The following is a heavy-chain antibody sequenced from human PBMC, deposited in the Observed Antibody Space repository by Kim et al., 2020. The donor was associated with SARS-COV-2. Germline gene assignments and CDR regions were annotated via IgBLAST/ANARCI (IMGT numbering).Heavy chain of an antibody. D-gene: IGHD3-3*02. CDR1: GGSVSSGSYY. J-gene: IGHJ6*02. V-gene: IGHV4-61*01. Sequence: SETLSLTCTVSGGSVSSGSYYWSWIRQPPGKGLEWIGYIYYSGSTNYNPSLKSRVTISVDTSKNQFSLKLSSVTAADTAVYYCASGSISRNDGYYYYGMDVWGQGTTVTVSS. CDR3: ASGSISRNDGYYYYGMDV. CDR2: IYYSGST.